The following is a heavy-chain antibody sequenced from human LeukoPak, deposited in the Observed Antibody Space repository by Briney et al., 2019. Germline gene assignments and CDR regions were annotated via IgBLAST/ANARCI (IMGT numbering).Heavy chain of an antibody. D-gene: IGHD3-22*01. J-gene: IGHJ4*02. CDR3: AKDIAKYYYDSSGYYYFDY. V-gene: IGHV3-23*01. CDR2: ISGSGGST. CDR1: GFTFSSYA. Sequence: PGGSLRLSCAASGFTFSSYAMSWVRQAPGKGLEWVSAISGSGGSTYYADSVKGRFTIPRDNSKNTLYLQMNSLRAEDTAVYYCAKDIAKYYYDSSGYYYFDYWGQGTMVTVSS.